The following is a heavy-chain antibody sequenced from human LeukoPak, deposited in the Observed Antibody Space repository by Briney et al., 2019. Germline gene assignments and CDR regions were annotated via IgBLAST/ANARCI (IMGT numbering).Heavy chain of an antibody. Sequence: SETLSLTCTVSGGSISSTIYYWGWIRQPPGKGLEWIGSIYYRGSTYYNPSLKSRVAISVDTSKNQFSLKLSSVTAADTAVYYCARDSRSGWGNWFDPWGRGTLVTVSS. D-gene: IGHD6-19*01. CDR2: IYYRGST. CDR1: GGSISSTIYY. J-gene: IGHJ5*02. V-gene: IGHV4-39*07. CDR3: ARDSRSGWGNWFDP.